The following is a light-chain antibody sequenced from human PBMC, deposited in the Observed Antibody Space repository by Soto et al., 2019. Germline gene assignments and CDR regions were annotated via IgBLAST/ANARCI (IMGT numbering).Light chain of an antibody. CDR1: QSVSNNY. CDR2: DAS. J-gene: IGKJ5*01. CDR3: QQRRSWQVT. Sequence: DSLLTQSPGTLSLSPGERAPLSCRASQSVSNNYLAWYQQKPGQAPRLLIYDASKRATGIPARFSGSGSGTNFTLTISSLEPEDFAVYYCQQRRSWQVTFGQGTRLEIK. V-gene: IGKV3D-20*02.